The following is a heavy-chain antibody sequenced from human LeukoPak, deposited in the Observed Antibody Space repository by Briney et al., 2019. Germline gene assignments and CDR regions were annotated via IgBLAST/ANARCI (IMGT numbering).Heavy chain of an antibody. CDR2: IYYSGST. J-gene: IGHJ3*02. D-gene: IGHD3-3*01. CDR1: GGSISSSTYY. CDR3: ARVLSGRITIFGVVIIGGAFDI. V-gene: IGHV4-30-4*08. Sequence: SETLSLTCTVSGGSISSSTYYWSWIRQPPGKGLEWIGYIYYSGSTYYNPSLKSRVTISVDTSKNQFSLKLSSVTAADTAVYYCARVLSGRITIFGVVIIGGAFDIWGQGTMVTVSS.